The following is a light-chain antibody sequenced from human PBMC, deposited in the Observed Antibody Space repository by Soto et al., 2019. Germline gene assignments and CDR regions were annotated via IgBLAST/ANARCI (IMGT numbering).Light chain of an antibody. CDR3: QQYNNWPPWT. CDR1: QSVSSN. J-gene: IGKJ1*01. V-gene: IGKV3-15*01. Sequence: EIVMTQSPATLSVSPGERGTLSCRASQSVSSNLAWYQQKPGQAPRLLLYGASTRATGIPARFSGSGSGTEFTLTISSLQSEDFAVYYCQQYNNWPPWTFGQGTKVEIK. CDR2: GAS.